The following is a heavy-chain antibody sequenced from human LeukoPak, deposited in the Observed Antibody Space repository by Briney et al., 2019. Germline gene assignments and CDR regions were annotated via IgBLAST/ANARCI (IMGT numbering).Heavy chain of an antibody. J-gene: IGHJ4*02. Sequence: SQTQSLTCTVSGGSISSGDYYWSWIRQPPGKGLEWIGYIHYSGSTYYNPSLKSRVTISVDTSKNQFSLKLSSVTAADTAVYYCAGSSGWYVDYWGQGTLVTVSS. D-gene: IGHD6-19*01. CDR3: AGSSGWYVDY. CDR1: GGSISSGDYY. V-gene: IGHV4-30-4*08. CDR2: IHYSGST.